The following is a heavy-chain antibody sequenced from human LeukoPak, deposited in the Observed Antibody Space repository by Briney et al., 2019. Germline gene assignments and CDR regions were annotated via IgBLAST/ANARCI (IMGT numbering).Heavy chain of an antibody. CDR1: AGSLSSSSYY. CDR3: ARQRKAAADNWFDP. D-gene: IGHD6-13*01. V-gene: IGHV4-39*01. J-gene: IGHJ5*02. CDR2: IYYSGST. Sequence: SETLSLTCTVSAGSLSSSSYYWGWIRQPPGKGLEWIGSIYYSGSTYYNPSLKSRVTISVDTSKNQFSLKLSSVTAADTAVYYCARQRKAAADNWFDPWGQGTLVTVSS.